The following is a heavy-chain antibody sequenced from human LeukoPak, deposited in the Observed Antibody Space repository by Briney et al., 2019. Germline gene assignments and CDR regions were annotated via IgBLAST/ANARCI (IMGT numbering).Heavy chain of an antibody. Sequence: PSETLSLTSAVSGYSISSGYYWGWIRQPPGKGLEWIGSIYHSGSTYYNPSLKSRVTISVDTSKNQFSLKLSSVTAADTAVYYCARTYSSGWYYFDYWGQGTLVTVSS. J-gene: IGHJ4*02. D-gene: IGHD6-19*01. CDR1: GYSISSGYY. CDR2: IYHSGST. V-gene: IGHV4-38-2*01. CDR3: ARTYSSGWYYFDY.